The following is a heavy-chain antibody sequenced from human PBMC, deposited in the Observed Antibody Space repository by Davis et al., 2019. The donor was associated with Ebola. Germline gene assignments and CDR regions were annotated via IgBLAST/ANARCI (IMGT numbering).Heavy chain of an antibody. CDR3: ARDTTPDYSYYYGMDV. CDR2: INTNKGYT. D-gene: IGHD2-15*01. CDR1: GYIFVTYG. Sequence: AASVKVSCKASGYIFVTYGISWVRQAPGQGLEWMGWINTNKGYTNYAQKFQDRVTMTTDTSTSTAVMELRSLTSDDTALYFCARDTTPDYSYYYGMDVWGTGTAVTVSS. J-gene: IGHJ6*04. V-gene: IGHV1-18*01.